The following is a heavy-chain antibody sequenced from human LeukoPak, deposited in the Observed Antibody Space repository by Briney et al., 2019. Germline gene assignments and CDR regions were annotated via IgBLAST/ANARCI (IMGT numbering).Heavy chain of an antibody. Sequence: SETLSLTCSVSGGSISSGGYYWSWIRQPPGKGLEWIGYIYHSGSTYYNPSLKSRVTISVDRSKNQFSLKLSSVTVAGTAVYYCARHSHHYSSSWSHWFDPWGQGTLVTVSS. V-gene: IGHV4-30-2*01. D-gene: IGHD6-13*01. CDR2: IYHSGST. CDR1: GGSISSGGYY. J-gene: IGHJ5*02. CDR3: ARHSHHYSSSWSHWFDP.